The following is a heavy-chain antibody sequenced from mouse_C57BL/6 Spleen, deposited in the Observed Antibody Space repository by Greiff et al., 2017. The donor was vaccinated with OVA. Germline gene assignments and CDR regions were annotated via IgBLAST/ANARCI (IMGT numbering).Heavy chain of an antibody. V-gene: IGHV1-26*01. Sequence: VQLQQSGPELVKPGASVKISCKASGYTFTDYYMNWVKQSHGKSLEWIGDINPNNGGTSYNQKFKGKATLTVDKSSSPAYMELRSLTSEDSAVYYCARRDYYGSSSYAMDYWGQGTSVTVSS. CDR1: GYTFTDYY. D-gene: IGHD1-1*01. CDR2: INPNNGGT. J-gene: IGHJ4*01. CDR3: ARRDYYGSSSYAMDY.